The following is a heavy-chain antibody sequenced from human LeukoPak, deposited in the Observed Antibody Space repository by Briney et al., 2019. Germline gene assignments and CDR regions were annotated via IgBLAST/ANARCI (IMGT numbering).Heavy chain of an antibody. CDR3: ARDKSVYYDTSGSRFDY. D-gene: IGHD3-22*01. Sequence: GGSLRLSCAASGFTFSNHWMHWVRQAPGKGLMWVSRINRGGSRTDYADSVKGRFTISRDNAKSSLYLQMNSLRAEDTAVYYCARDKSVYYDTSGSRFDYWGQGTLVTVSS. CDR2: INRGGSRT. J-gene: IGHJ4*02. V-gene: IGHV3-74*01. CDR1: GFTFSNHW.